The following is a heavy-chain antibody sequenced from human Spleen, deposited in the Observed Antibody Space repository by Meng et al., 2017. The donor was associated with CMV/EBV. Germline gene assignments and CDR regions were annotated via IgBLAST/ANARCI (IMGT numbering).Heavy chain of an antibody. CDR2: ISGSGDNR. Sequence: GGSLRLSCVVSTSTFSRYAMSWIRQAPGKGLEWVSAISGSGDNRYYADSVRGRFTISRDNAKNSLYLQMNSLRAEDTAVYYCARALGGPFDPWGQGTLVTVSS. D-gene: IGHD2-15*01. V-gene: IGHV3-23*01. J-gene: IGHJ5*02. CDR3: ARALGGPFDP. CDR1: TSTFSRYA.